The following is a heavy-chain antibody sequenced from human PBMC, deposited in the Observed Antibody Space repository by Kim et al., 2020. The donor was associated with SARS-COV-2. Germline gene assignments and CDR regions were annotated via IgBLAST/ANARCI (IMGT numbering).Heavy chain of an antibody. CDR1: GGSFSGYY. D-gene: IGHD5-12*01. CDR2: INHSGST. Sequence: SETLSLTCAVYGGSFSGYYWSWIRQPPGKGLEWIGEINHSGSTNYNPSLKSRVTISVDTSKNQFSLKLSSVTAADTAVYYCARGPDVATITPIDYWGQGTLVTVSS. V-gene: IGHV4-34*01. J-gene: IGHJ4*02. CDR3: ARGPDVATITPIDY.